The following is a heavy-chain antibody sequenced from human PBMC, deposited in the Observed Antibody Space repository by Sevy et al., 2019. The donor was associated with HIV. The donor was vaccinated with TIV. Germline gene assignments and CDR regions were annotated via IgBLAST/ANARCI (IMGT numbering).Heavy chain of an antibody. V-gene: IGHV4-61*02. J-gene: IGHJ4*02. Sequence: SETLSLTCTVSGGSISSGSYCWSWIRQPAGKGLEWIGRIYTSGSTNYNPSLKSRVTLSVDTSKNQFSLKLSSVTAADTAVYYCARDGIRIFGERYFDYWGQGTLVTVSS. CDR1: GGSISSGSYC. D-gene: IGHD3-3*01. CDR2: IYTSGST. CDR3: ARDGIRIFGERYFDY.